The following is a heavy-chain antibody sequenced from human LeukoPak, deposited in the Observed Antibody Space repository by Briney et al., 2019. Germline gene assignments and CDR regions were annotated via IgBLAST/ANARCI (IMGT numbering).Heavy chain of an antibody. CDR3: ARDPRGYCSGDSCYSVDWFDP. J-gene: IGHJ5*02. V-gene: IGHV1-18*04. Sequence: ASVKVSCKASGYTFTGYYMHWVRQAPGQGLEWMGWISVYNGNTNYAQKLQGRVTMTTDTSTSTAYMELRSLRSDDTAVYYCARDPRGYCSGDSCYSVDWFDPWGQGTLVTVSS. CDR2: ISVYNGNT. D-gene: IGHD2-15*01. CDR1: GYTFTGYY.